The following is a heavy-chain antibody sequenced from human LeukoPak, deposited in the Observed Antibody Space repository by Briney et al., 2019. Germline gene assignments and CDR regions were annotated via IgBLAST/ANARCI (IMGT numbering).Heavy chain of an antibody. CDR2: IYYSGST. Sequence: SETLSLTCTVSGVSISSYYWSWIRQPPGKGLEWIGYIYYSGSTNYNPSLKSRVTISVDTSKNQFSLKLSSVTAADTAVYYCARERDGGNGLDYWGQGTLVTVSS. CDR1: GVSISSYY. V-gene: IGHV4-59*01. CDR3: ARERDGGNGLDY. D-gene: IGHD4-23*01. J-gene: IGHJ4*02.